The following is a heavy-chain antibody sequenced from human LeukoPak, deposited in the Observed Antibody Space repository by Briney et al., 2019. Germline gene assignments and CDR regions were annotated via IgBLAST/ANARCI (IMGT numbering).Heavy chain of an antibody. Sequence: GGSLRLSCAASGFTFSSYEMNWVRQAPGKGLEWVSYISSSGSTIYYADSVKGRFTISRDNAKNSLYLQMNSLRAEDTAVYYCARDRGGQGYCSSTSCYAFDYWGQGTLVTVPS. D-gene: IGHD2-2*01. V-gene: IGHV3-48*03. CDR1: GFTFSSYE. CDR3: ARDRGGQGYCSSTSCYAFDY. CDR2: ISSSGSTI. J-gene: IGHJ4*02.